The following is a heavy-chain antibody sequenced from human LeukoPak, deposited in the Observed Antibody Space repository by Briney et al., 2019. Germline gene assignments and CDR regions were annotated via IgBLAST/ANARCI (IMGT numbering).Heavy chain of an antibody. CDR3: ARDYSCSSTSCYTARSDAFDI. V-gene: IGHV3-11*04. D-gene: IGHD2-2*02. J-gene: IGHJ3*02. Sequence: GGSLRLSCAASGFTFSDYHMSWVRQAPGKGLEWVSYISSSGSTIYYADSVKGRFTISRDNAKNSLYLQMNSLRAEDTAIYYCARDYSCSSTSCYTARSDAFDIWGQGTMVTVSS. CDR2: ISSSGSTI. CDR1: GFTFSDYH.